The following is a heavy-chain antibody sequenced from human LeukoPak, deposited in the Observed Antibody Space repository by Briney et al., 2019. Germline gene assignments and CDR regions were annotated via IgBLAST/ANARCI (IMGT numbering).Heavy chain of an antibody. D-gene: IGHD3-22*01. Sequence: ASVKVSCKASGYTFTSYGISWVRQAPGQGLEWMGGIIPIFGTANYAQKFQGRVTITTDESTSTAYMELSSLRSEDTAVYYCARSGGYFEAWTSWGQGTLVTVSS. CDR2: IIPIFGTA. V-gene: IGHV1-69*05. CDR3: ARSGGYFEAWTS. CDR1: GYTFTSYG. J-gene: IGHJ4*02.